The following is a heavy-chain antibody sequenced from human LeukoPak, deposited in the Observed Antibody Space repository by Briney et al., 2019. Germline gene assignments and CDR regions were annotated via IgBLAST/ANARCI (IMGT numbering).Heavy chain of an antibody. D-gene: IGHD1-20*01. J-gene: IGHJ5*02. CDR2: IYTSGST. Sequence: PSQTLSLTCSVSGGSISSGSYYWSWIRQPAGKGLEWIGRIYTSGSTNYNPSLKSRVTISVDTSKNQFSLKLRSVTAADTAVYYCARHANWNGGVDWFDPWGQGTQVTVSS. V-gene: IGHV4-61*02. CDR1: GGSISSGSYY. CDR3: ARHANWNGGVDWFDP.